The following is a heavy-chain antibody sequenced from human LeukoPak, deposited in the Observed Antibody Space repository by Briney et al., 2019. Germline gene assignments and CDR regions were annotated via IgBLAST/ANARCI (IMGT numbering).Heavy chain of an antibody. CDR2: IHNTGSK. J-gene: IGHJ6*03. CDR1: GGSIINYY. V-gene: IGHV4-4*07. Sequence: SETLSLTCSVAGGSIINYYLNWIRQSAGTGLEWVGRIHNTGSKTYNLSLQSRLSMSVDASKNQLSLRLRSAGAADTDVYYCARLKYYSSTGYSPGYYMDVWGKGITVTVSS. CDR3: ARLKYYSSTGYSPGYYMDV. D-gene: IGHD3-22*01.